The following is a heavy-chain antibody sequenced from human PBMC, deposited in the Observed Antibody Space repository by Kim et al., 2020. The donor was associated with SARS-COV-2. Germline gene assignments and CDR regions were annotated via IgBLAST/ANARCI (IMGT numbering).Heavy chain of an antibody. V-gene: IGHV3-33*01. Sequence: GGSLRLSCAASGFTFSSYGMHWVRQAPGKGLEWVAVIWYDGSNKYYADSVKGRFTISRDNSKNTLYLQMNSLRAEDTAVYYCARGGGAARPARLNTGGYYYYGMDVWGQGTTVTVSS. J-gene: IGHJ6*02. CDR3: ARGGGAARPARLNTGGYYYYGMDV. CDR1: GFTFSSYG. CDR2: IWYDGSNK. D-gene: IGHD6-6*01.